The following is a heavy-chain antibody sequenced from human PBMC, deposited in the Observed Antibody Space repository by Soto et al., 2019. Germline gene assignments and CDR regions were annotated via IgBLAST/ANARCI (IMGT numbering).Heavy chain of an antibody. D-gene: IGHD1-26*01. Sequence: EVQLLESGGGLVQPGGSLRLSCAASGFTFSSYAMSWVRQAPGKGLEWVSAISGSGGSTYYADSVKGRFTISRDNSKNPLYLQMNSLRAEDTAVYYCAKDVLGGTYYVAYFDYWGQGTLVTVSS. CDR2: ISGSGGST. V-gene: IGHV3-23*01. CDR1: GFTFSSYA. J-gene: IGHJ4*02. CDR3: AKDVLGGTYYVAYFDY.